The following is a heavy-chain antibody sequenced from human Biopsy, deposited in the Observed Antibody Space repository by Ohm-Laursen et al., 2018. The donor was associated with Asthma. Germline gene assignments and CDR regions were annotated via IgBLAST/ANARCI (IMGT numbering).Heavy chain of an antibody. CDR1: GFTFGDYC. CDR2: IKHDGSEK. Sequence: LRLSCTASGFTFGDYCMSWVRQVPGQGLEWVANIKHDGSEKNHVDSLEGRFTISRDNAKNLLFLQMNSLRAEDTAVYYCARTFHFWSPYHAEHYQLWGQGTLVTVSS. J-gene: IGHJ1*01. D-gene: IGHD3-3*01. V-gene: IGHV3-7*01. CDR3: ARTFHFWSPYHAEHYQL.